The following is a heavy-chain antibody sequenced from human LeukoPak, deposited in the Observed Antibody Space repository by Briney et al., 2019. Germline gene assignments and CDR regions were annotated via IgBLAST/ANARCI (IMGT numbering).Heavy chain of an antibody. J-gene: IGHJ4*02. Sequence: SVTVSFKASGGTFSNYAINWVRQAPGQGLEWMGGIIPIFGTANYAQKFQGRVTITADESTSTVYMELNSLKSEDTAVYYCARGWDYDSGGRPTAYVYWGQGTLVTVSS. V-gene: IGHV1-69*01. CDR2: IIPIFGTA. CDR3: ARGWDYDSGGRPTAYVY. CDR1: GGTFSNYA. D-gene: IGHD3-22*01.